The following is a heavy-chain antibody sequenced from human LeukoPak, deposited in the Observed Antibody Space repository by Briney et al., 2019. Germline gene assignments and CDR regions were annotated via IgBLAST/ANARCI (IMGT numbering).Heavy chain of an antibody. V-gene: IGHV4-39*02. CDR1: GGSISSGNYY. D-gene: IGHD3-16*01. Sequence: SETLSLTCTVSGGSISSGNYYWDWIRQPPGQGLEWIGSIYYSGSTYYNPSLKSRVTISVDTSKNQFSLKLSSVTAADTAVYYCARDQSITFGGAGDAFDIWGQGTMVTVSS. J-gene: IGHJ3*02. CDR3: ARDQSITFGGAGDAFDI. CDR2: IYYSGST.